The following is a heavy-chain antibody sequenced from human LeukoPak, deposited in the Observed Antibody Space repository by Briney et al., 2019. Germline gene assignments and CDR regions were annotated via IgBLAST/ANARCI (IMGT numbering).Heavy chain of an antibody. J-gene: IGHJ4*02. V-gene: IGHV3-74*01. Sequence: GGSLRLSCAASGFTFSDYWMHWVRQAPGKGLVWVSLINTDGSRTSYADSVKGRFTISRDSAKNTLYLQMNSLRAEDTAVYYCAKDWLITIFGVVTSPFDYWGQGTLVTVSS. CDR3: AKDWLITIFGVVTSPFDY. CDR2: INTDGSRT. D-gene: IGHD3-3*01. CDR1: GFTFSDYW.